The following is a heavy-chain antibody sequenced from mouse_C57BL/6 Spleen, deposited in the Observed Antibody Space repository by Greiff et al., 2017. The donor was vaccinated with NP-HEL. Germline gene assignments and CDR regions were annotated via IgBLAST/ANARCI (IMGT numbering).Heavy chain of an antibody. CDR1: GFTFSSYG. CDR2: ISSGGSYT. CDR3: ARPDSSGPFAY. D-gene: IGHD3-2*02. Sequence: EVKLMESGGDLVKPGGSLKLSCAASGFTFSSYGMSWVRQTPDKRLEWVATISSGGSYTYYPDSVKGRFTISRDNAKNTLYLQMSSLKSEDTAMYYCARPDSSGPFAYWGQGTLVTVSA. J-gene: IGHJ3*01. V-gene: IGHV5-6*01.